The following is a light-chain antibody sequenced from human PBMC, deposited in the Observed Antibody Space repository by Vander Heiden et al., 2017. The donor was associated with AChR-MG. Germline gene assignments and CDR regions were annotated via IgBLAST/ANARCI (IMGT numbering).Light chain of an antibody. V-gene: IGLV3-21*02. Sequence: SYVLTHPPSVSVAPGQTARITCWGNNIGRKSVHWYQQKPGQAPVLVVYEDSDRPSGIPERFSGSNSGNTATLTISRVEAGDEADYYCQVWDSSSDHVVFGGGTKLTVL. CDR3: QVWDSSSDHVV. CDR2: EDS. CDR1: NIGRKS. J-gene: IGLJ2*01.